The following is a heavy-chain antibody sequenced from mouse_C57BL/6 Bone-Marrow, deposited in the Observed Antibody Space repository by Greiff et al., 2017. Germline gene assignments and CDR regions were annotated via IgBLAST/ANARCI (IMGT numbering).Heavy chain of an antibody. CDR1: EYEFPSHD. J-gene: IGHJ1*03. D-gene: IGHD1-1*01. Sequence: EVKLVESGGGLVQPGESLKLSCESNEYEFPSHDMSWVRKTPEKRLELVAAINSDGGSTYYPDTMESRFIISRDNTKETLYLQMSSLRSEDTTLYYCARQGGSSYDWYFDVWGTGTTVTVSS. CDR2: INSDGGST. V-gene: IGHV5-2*01. CDR3: ARQGGSSYDWYFDV.